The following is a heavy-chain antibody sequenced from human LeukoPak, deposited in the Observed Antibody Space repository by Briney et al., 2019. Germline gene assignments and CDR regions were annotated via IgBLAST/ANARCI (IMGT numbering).Heavy chain of an antibody. Sequence: GGSLRLSCAASGFTFSSYAMSWVRQAPGKGLEWVSAISGSGGSTYYADSVQGRFTISRDNSKRTLFLQMNSLRAEDTAFYYCAKAELGVDTFFDYWGQGTLVTVSS. CDR2: ISGSGGST. CDR3: AKAELGVDTFFDY. J-gene: IGHJ4*02. CDR1: GFTFSSYA. D-gene: IGHD3-3*01. V-gene: IGHV3-23*01.